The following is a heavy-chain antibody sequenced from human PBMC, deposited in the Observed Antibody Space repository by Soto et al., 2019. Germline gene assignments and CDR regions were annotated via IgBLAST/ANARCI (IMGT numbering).Heavy chain of an antibody. V-gene: IGHV3-21*02. CDR3: ARTGGSGSDDY. D-gene: IGHD3-3*01. J-gene: IGHJ4*02. Sequence: EVQLGESGGGLVKPGGSLRISCAASGFTFNTYRMSWVRQAPGKGVEWVSLISSSSGEIYYADSVKGRFTISRDNDRNSLFLQKNSLRAEDTAVYYCARTGGSGSDDYWGQGTLVTVSS. CDR2: ISSSSGEI. CDR1: GFTFNTYR.